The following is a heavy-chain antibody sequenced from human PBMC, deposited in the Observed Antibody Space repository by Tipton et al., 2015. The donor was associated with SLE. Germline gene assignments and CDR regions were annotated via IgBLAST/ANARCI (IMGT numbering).Heavy chain of an antibody. D-gene: IGHD1-7*01. CDR3: ARQELIRLYDGMDG. CDR2: IYKSGNS. V-gene: IGHV4-39*07. Sequence: TLSLTCTVSGGSISSSHYYWGWIRQPPGKGLEWIGTIYKSGNSYTNPSLRSRLTISVDTSKNQFSRNLTSVTAADTAVDFWARQELIRLYDGMDGWGQGTTVIVPS. CDR1: GGSISSSHYY. J-gene: IGHJ6*01.